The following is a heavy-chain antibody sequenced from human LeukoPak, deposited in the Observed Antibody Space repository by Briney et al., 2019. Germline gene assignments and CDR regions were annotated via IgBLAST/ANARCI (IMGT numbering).Heavy chain of an antibody. CDR2: ISAYNGNT. J-gene: IGHJ3*02. Sequence: GASVKVSCKASGYTFTNYGISWVRQAPGQGLEWMGWISAYNGNTKYAQKLQGRVTITTDTSTSTAYMGLRSLRSDDTAVYYCARAVVTADSDAFDIWGQGTMVTVSS. V-gene: IGHV1-18*01. CDR1: GYTFTNYG. D-gene: IGHD2-21*02. CDR3: ARAVVTADSDAFDI.